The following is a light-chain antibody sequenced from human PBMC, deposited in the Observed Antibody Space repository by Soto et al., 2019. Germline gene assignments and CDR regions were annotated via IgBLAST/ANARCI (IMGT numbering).Light chain of an antibody. J-gene: IGKJ2*01. V-gene: IGKV1-5*03. Sequence: DIQMTQSPSTLSASVGDRVTLTCRASQSISSWLAWYQQKPGKAPKLLIYKASILESGVPSRFSCSGSGTEFPLTSSRLHPEDFATYYCQQYHSLYSFGQGTKLEIK. CDR1: QSISSW. CDR2: KAS. CDR3: QQYHSLYS.